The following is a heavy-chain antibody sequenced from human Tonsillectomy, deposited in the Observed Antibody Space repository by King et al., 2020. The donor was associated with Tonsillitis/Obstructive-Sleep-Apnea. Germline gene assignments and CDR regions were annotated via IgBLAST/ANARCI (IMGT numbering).Heavy chain of an antibody. CDR1: GYSFTDYW. J-gene: IGHJ4*02. D-gene: IGHD1-26*01. CDR3: ARHRGSGNYYGGSFDY. Sequence: VQLVESGAEVKKPGESLRISCKGSGYSFTDYWISWVRQMPGKGLEWMGRIDPSDSYINYSPSFQGHVTISADKSISTAYLQWSSLKASDTAIYYCARHRGSGNYYGGSFDYCGQGTLVTVSP. CDR2: IDPSDSYI. V-gene: IGHV5-10-1*03.